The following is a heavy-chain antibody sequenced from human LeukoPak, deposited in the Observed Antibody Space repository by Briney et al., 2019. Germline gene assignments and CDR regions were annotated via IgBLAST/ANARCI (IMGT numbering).Heavy chain of an antibody. CDR2: INPNTGGT. Sequence: PVASVKVSCKASGYTFTGYYMHWVRQAPGQGLEWMGLINPNTGGTNYAQRFQGRVTMTRDTSISTVYMDLRSLRSDDTAVYYCARDRWQQLDWFDPWGQGTLVIVSS. CDR3: ARDRWQQLDWFDP. V-gene: IGHV1-2*02. J-gene: IGHJ5*02. D-gene: IGHD5-24*01. CDR1: GYTFTGYY.